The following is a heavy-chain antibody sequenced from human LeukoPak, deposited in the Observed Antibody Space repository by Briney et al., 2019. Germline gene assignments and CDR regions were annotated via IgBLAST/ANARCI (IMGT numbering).Heavy chain of an antibody. V-gene: IGHV1-69*06. CDR1: GGTFSSYA. Sequence: ASVKVSCKASGGTFSSYAISWVRQAPGQGLEWMGGIIPIFGTANYAQKFQGRVTITADKSTSTAYMELSSLRSEDTAVYYCARAMTYYYGSGSRKGPYYYYGMDVWGKGTTVTVSS. CDR2: IIPIFGTA. J-gene: IGHJ6*04. CDR3: ARAMTYYYGSGSRKGPYYYYGMDV. D-gene: IGHD3-10*01.